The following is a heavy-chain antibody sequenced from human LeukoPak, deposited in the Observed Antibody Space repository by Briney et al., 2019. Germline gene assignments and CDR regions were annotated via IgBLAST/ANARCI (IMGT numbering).Heavy chain of an antibody. CDR2: ISYDGSNK. V-gene: IGHV3-30*04. Sequence: PGRSLRLSYAASGFTFSSYAMHWVRQAPGKGLEWVAVISYDGSNKYYADSVKGRFTISRDNSKNTLYLQMNSLRAEDTAVYYCARDVNRLGYYYYYGMDVWGQGTTVTVSS. CDR3: ARDVNRLGYYYYYGMDV. D-gene: IGHD3-16*01. J-gene: IGHJ6*02. CDR1: GFTFSSYA.